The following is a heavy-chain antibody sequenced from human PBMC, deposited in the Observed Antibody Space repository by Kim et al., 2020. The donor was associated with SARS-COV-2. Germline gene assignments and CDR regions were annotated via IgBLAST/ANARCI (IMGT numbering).Heavy chain of an antibody. CDR1: GYTFTGYY. CDR2: INPNTGGT. Sequence: ASVKFSCKASGYTFTGYYMHWVRQAPGQGLEWMGWINPNTGGTNYAQKFQGRVSMTRDTSIRTAYMELSSLRSDDTAVYFCARVGSGSSPFDSWGQGTLVTVSS. D-gene: IGHD1-26*01. CDR3: ARVGSGSSPFDS. V-gene: IGHV1-2*02. J-gene: IGHJ4*02.